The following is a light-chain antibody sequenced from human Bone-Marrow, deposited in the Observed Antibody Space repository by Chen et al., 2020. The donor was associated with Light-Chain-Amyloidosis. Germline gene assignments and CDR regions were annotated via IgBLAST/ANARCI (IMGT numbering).Light chain of an antibody. CDR2: IND. V-gene: IGLV1-44*01. J-gene: IGLJ3*02. Sequence: QSVLTQPPSASGTPGQRVTISCSGSSSNIGINTVNWYQQVPGTAPKLLIYINDRRPSGGPDRFSGSRSGTSASLALRGLQSEDEADYYCAAWDDSLKGWVFGGGTKLPVL. CDR3: AAWDDSLKGWV. CDR1: SSNIGINT.